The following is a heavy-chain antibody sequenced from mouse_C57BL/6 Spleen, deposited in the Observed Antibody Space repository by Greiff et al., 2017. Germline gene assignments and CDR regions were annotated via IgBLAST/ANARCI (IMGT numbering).Heavy chain of an antibody. D-gene: IGHD2-1*01. CDR3: ARTPSGNYGMDWYFDV. J-gene: IGHJ1*03. CDR2: IWWDDDK. CDR1: GFSLSTFGMG. Sequence: QVTLKESGPGILQPSQTLSLTCSFSGFSLSTFGMGVGWIRQPSGKGLEWLAHIWWDDDKYYNPARKSRLTISKDTSKNQVFLKIANVDTADTATYYCARTPSGNYGMDWYFDVWGTGTTVTVSS. V-gene: IGHV8-8*01.